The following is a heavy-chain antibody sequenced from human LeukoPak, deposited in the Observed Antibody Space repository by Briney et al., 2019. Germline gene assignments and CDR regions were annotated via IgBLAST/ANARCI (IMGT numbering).Heavy chain of an antibody. V-gene: IGHV3-30*03. Sequence: GGSLRLSCAASGFTFSNYGMHWVRQAPGKGLEWLAFVSYDGNKKYYADSVTGRFTISRDNSKNTLSLQMNSLRPEDTAVYYCARDGEIDSSSFFDYWGQGTLVTVSS. CDR2: VSYDGNKK. D-gene: IGHD6-13*01. J-gene: IGHJ4*02. CDR1: GFTFSNYG. CDR3: ARDGEIDSSSFFDY.